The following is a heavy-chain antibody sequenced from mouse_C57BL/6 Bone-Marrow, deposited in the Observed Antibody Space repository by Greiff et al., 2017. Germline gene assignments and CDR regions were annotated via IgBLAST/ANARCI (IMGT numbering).Heavy chain of an antibody. J-gene: IGHJ3*01. D-gene: IGHD2-4*01. CDR3: ARGIYYDYGAWFAY. CDR1: GYTFTDYY. Sequence: VQLHQSGPELVKPGASVKISCKASGYTFTDYYMNWVKQSHGKSLEWIGDINPNNGGTSYNQKFKGKATLTVDKSSSTAYMELRSLTSEDSAVYYCARGIYYDYGAWFAYWGQGTLVTVSA. CDR2: INPNNGGT. V-gene: IGHV1-26*01.